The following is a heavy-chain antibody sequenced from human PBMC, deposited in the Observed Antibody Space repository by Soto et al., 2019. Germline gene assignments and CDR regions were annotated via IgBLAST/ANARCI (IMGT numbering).Heavy chain of an antibody. Sequence: QVQLVQSGAEVKKPGSSVKVSCKASGGTFSSYTISWVRQAPGQGLEWMGGIIPTFGTADYAQKFQGRVTITADESTSTGYMELSSLRSEDTALYYCARPSCGAACYYYGMDVWGQGTGVTVSS. J-gene: IGHJ6*02. V-gene: IGHV1-69*12. CDR2: IIPTFGTA. CDR1: GGTFSSYT. CDR3: ARPSCGAACYYYGMDV. D-gene: IGHD2-21*01.